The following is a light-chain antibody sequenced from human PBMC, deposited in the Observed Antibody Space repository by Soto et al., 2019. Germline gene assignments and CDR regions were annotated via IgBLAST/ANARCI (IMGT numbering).Light chain of an antibody. CDR2: DAS. V-gene: IGKV1-5*01. J-gene: IGKJ1*01. CDR1: QTISNW. CDR3: QQYKSYSPRT. Sequence: DVQMTQSPSTLSASVGDRVTITCRASQTISNWLAWYQQRPGKAPQLLISDASRLESGVPSRFSGSGSGTEFTLTISSLQPDDSATYYCQQYKSYSPRTFGQGTKV.